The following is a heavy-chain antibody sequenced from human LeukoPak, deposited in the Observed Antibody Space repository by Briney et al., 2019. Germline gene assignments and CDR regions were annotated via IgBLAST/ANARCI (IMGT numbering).Heavy chain of an antibody. D-gene: IGHD4-11*01. J-gene: IGHJ5*02. CDR2: INPSGGST. CDR3: ARDRTTVTTTRPRNWFDP. CDR1: GYTFTSYY. V-gene: IGHV1-46*01. Sequence: ASVTVSFKASGYTFTSYYMHWVRQAPGQGGEWVGIINPSGGSTSYAQKFQGRVTMTRDTSTSTVYMDLSSLTSEDTAVYYCARDRTTVTTTRPRNWFDPWGQGTLVTVSS.